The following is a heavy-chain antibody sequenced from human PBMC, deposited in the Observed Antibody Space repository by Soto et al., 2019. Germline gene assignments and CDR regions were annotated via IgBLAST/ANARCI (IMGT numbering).Heavy chain of an antibody. CDR2: IGGYKGKT. CDR3: APPTLETGMPSGY. CDR1: GYTFTNYG. D-gene: IGHD2-2*01. V-gene: IGHV1-18*01. J-gene: IGHJ4*02. Sequence: QVQLVQSGAEVREPGASVKVSCKASGYTFTNYGVSWVRQAPGQGLEWMGWIGGYKGKTNNVQQLQGRVTLTTDTSTSTAYMEVRSLRSDDTAVYYGAPPTLETGMPSGYWGQGALVTVSS.